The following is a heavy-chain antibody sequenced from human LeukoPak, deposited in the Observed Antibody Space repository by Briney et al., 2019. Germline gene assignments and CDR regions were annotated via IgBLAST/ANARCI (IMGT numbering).Heavy chain of an antibody. D-gene: IGHD3-9*01. CDR3: ARGRRYVLGFEP. CDR2: INHSGST. Sequence: SETLSLTCAVYGGSFSGYYWSWIRQPPGKGLEWIGEINHSGSTNYNPSLKSRVTISVGTSKNQFSLKLSSVTAADTAVYYCARGRRYVLGFEPWGQGALVTVSS. J-gene: IGHJ5*02. CDR1: GGSFSGYY. V-gene: IGHV4-34*01.